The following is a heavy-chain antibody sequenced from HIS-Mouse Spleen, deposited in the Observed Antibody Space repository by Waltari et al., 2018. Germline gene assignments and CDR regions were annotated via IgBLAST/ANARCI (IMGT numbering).Heavy chain of an antibody. Sequence: QVQLQESGPGLVKPSETLSHTCTVSGYSISSGYYWGWIRQPPGKGLEWIGSIYHSGSTYYNPSLKSRVTISVDTSKNQFSLKLSSVTAADTAVYYCARDSWAYAIEYFQHWGQGTLVTVSS. J-gene: IGHJ1*01. V-gene: IGHV4-38-2*02. CDR3: ARDSWAYAIEYFQH. CDR2: IYHSGST. CDR1: GYSISSGYY. D-gene: IGHD2-8*01.